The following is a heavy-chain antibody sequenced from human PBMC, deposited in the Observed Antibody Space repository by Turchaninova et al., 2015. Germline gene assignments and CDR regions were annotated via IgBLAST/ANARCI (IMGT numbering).Heavy chain of an antibody. CDR2: INPGSGDT. D-gene: IGHD3-10*01. CDR3: ARDRFASGDFDY. J-gene: IGHJ4*02. V-gene: IGHV1-3*01. CDR1: GHTVTNYA. Sequence: QVQLVQSGAQVKKPGASVRVSCNASGHTVTNYAVHWVSQAPGQRLEWMGWINPGSGDTKYSQKFQDRVAITRDTSATTAYMELSSLTSEDTAVYYCARDRFASGDFDYWGQGTLVTVSS.